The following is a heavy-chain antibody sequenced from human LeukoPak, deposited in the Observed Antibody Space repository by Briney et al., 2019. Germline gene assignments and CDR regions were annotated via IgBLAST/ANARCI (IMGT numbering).Heavy chain of an antibody. CDR1: GFIFTDYW. Sequence: GGSLRLSCAASGFIFTDYWMNWVRQAPGKGLEWVAMIKYDGIDKKYLDSVKGRFTISRDNAKNSVSLQMNSLRAEDTAVYYCARIYLKQASASWGQGTLVTVSS. CDR2: IKYDGIDK. D-gene: IGHD3-10*01. V-gene: IGHV3-7*01. CDR3: ARIYLKQASAS. J-gene: IGHJ5*02.